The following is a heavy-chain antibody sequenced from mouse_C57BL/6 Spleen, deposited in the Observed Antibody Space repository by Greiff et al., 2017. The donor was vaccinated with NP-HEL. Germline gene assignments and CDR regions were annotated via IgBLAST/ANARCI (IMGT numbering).Heavy chain of an antibody. CDR3: ASSQTAQATNFDY. CDR1: GYTFTDYY. CDR2: INPYNGGT. D-gene: IGHD3-2*02. J-gene: IGHJ2*01. Sequence: EVQLQQSGPVLVKPGASVKMSCKASGYTFTDYYMNWVKQSHGKSLEWIGVINPYNGGTSYNQKFKGKATLTVDKSSSTAYMELNSLTSEDSAVYYCASSQTAQATNFDYWGQGTTRTVSS. V-gene: IGHV1-19*01.